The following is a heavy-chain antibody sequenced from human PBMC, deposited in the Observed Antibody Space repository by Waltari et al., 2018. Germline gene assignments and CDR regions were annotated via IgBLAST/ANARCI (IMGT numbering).Heavy chain of an antibody. CDR2: SYPAGSA. J-gene: IGHJ4*02. V-gene: IGHV3-66*02. CDR3: ATARDEDTAMVFFDN. Sequence: EVKLVESGGGLVHPGGSLRLSCAASGFSVSTTHMGWVRQAPGKGLEWGSTSYPAGSAYNAASVEGRFTISRDMSNNMLHLQMNNLRLDDSGTYYCATARDEDTAMVFFDNWGQGTLVSVSS. D-gene: IGHD5-18*01. CDR1: GFSVSTTH.